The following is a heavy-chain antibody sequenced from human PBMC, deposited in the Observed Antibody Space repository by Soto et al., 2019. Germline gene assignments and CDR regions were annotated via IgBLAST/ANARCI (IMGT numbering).Heavy chain of an antibody. CDR2: IYYSGST. V-gene: IGHV4-59*08. CDR1: GGSISSYY. J-gene: IGHJ4*02. D-gene: IGHD4-17*01. CDR3: ARTPAEDYGDYVLPYYFDY. Sequence: SETLSLTCTVSGGSISSYYWSWIRQPPGKGLEWIGYIYYSGSTNYNPSLKSRVTISVDTSKNQFSLKLRSVTTADTAVYYCARTPAEDYGDYVLPYYFDYWGQGTLVTVSS.